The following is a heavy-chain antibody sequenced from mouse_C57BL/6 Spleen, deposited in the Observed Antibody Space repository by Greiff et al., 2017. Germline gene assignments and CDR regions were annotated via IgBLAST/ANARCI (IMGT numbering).Heavy chain of an antibody. D-gene: IGHD2-4*01. CDR1: GYSITSGYY. J-gene: IGHJ4*01. Sequence: EVKLMESGPGLVKPSQSLSLTCSVTGYSITSGYYWNWIRQFPGNKLEWMGYISYDGSNNYNPSLKNRISITRDTSKNQFFLKLNSVTTEDTATYYCANYDYDGVYAMDYWGQGTSVTVSS. V-gene: IGHV3-6*01. CDR2: ISYDGSN. CDR3: ANYDYDGVYAMDY.